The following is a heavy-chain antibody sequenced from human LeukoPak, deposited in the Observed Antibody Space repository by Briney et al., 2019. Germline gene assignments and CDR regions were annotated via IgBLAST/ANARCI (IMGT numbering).Heavy chain of an antibody. D-gene: IGHD2-15*01. CDR3: AKDQGWRDGPLDY. Sequence: PGGSLRLSCAASGFTFSSYAMSWVRQAPGKGLEWVSAISGSGGSTYYADSVKGRFTISRDNSKNTLYVQMNSLRTEDTAVYYCAKDQGWRDGPLDYWGRGTLVTVSS. J-gene: IGHJ4*02. V-gene: IGHV3-23*01. CDR2: ISGSGGST. CDR1: GFTFSSYA.